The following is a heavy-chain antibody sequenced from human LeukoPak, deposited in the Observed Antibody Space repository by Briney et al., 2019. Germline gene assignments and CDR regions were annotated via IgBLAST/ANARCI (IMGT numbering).Heavy chain of an antibody. CDR3: AKESGRFDY. CDR1: GLPIADFA. CDR2: ISGDGVST. Sequence: GGSLRLSCVASGLPIADFAMHWVRQAPGKGLEWVSLISGDGVSTFYADSVKGRFSISRDNSKNSLYLEMNSLRTEDAAMYYCAKESGRFDYWGQGTLVAVSS. V-gene: IGHV3-43*02. J-gene: IGHJ4*02.